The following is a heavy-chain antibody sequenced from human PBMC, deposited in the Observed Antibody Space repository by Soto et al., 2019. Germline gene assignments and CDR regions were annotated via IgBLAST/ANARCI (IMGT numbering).Heavy chain of an antibody. Sequence: GGSLRLSCAASGFTFSSYSMNWVRQAPGKGLEWVSSISSSSSYIYYADSVKGRFTISRDNAKNSLYLQMNSLRAEDTAVYYCATHTRHGYNSRGHDIWGQGTMVTVSS. CDR1: GFTFSSYS. CDR2: ISSSSSYI. D-gene: IGHD5-12*01. J-gene: IGHJ3*02. CDR3: ATHTRHGYNSRGHDI. V-gene: IGHV3-21*01.